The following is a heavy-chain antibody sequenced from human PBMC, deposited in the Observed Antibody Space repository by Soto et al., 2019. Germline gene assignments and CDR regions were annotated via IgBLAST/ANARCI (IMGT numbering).Heavy chain of an antibody. V-gene: IGHV3-30*18. D-gene: IGHD4-17*01. J-gene: IGHJ4*02. CDR1: GFTFSSYG. CDR2: ISYDGTNK. CDR3: AKDLYGDEFDY. Sequence: VGSLRLSCATSGFTFSSYGMQWVRQPPGKGLEWVAVISYDGTNKYYPDSVKGRFTNSRDNSKNTLYLQMNSLRAEDTAVYYCAKDLYGDEFDYWGQGTLVTVS.